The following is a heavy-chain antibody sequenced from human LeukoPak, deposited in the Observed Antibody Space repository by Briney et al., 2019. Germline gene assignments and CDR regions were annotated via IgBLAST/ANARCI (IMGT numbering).Heavy chain of an antibody. V-gene: IGHV3-7*03. D-gene: IGHD1-26*01. Sequence: GGSLRLSCAASGFTFSSYWMSWVRQAPGKGLEWVANIKQDGSIKYYVDSVKGRFTISRDNAKRSLYLQMNSLRAEDTAVYYCARDRPTNREQFYEYWGQGTLVTVSS. CDR2: IKQDGSIK. CDR3: ARDRPTNREQFYEY. CDR1: GFTFSSYW. J-gene: IGHJ4*02.